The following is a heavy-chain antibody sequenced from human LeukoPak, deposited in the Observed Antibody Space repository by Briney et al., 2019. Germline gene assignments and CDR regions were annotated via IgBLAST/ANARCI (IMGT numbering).Heavy chain of an antibody. J-gene: IGHJ4*02. D-gene: IGHD3-16*02. CDR1: GYTFTGYY. CDR3: ARGGGYDYIWGSYRRFDY. V-gene: IGHV1-2*04. CDR2: INPNSGDT. Sequence: ASVNVSCKASGYTFTGYYMHWVRQAPGQGLEWVGWINPNSGDTNYAQKFQGWVTMTRDTSINAAYMEVSRLRSDDTGIYYCARGGGYDYIWGSYRRFDYWGQGTLVTVSS.